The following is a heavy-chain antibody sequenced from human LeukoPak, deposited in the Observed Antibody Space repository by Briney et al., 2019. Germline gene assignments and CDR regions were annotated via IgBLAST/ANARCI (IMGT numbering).Heavy chain of an antibody. V-gene: IGHV4-39*07. CDR2: IYYSGST. D-gene: IGHD3-9*01. Sequence: SETLSLTCTVSGGSISSSSYYWGWIRQPPGKGLEWIGSIYYSGSTYYNPSLKSRVTLSVDTSKNQFSLKLSSVTAADTAVYYCARHKGFDWLSSDIDYWGQGTLVTVSS. J-gene: IGHJ4*02. CDR3: ARHKGFDWLSSDIDY. CDR1: GGSISSSSYY.